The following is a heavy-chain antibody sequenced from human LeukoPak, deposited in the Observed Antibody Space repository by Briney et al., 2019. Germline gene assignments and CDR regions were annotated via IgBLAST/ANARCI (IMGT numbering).Heavy chain of an antibody. D-gene: IGHD3-16*01. CDR3: ARGGKYYDYVWGSYIFDY. CDR1: GDPMSRYY. V-gene: IGHV4-59*01. Sequence: SETPSLTCTVSGDPMSRYYWSWIRQPPGKGLEWIGYIYYSGSTNYNPSLKSRVTMSVDTSKNKFSLNLSSVTAADTAVYYCARGGKYYDYVWGSYIFDYWGQGTLVTVSS. J-gene: IGHJ4*02. CDR2: IYYSGST.